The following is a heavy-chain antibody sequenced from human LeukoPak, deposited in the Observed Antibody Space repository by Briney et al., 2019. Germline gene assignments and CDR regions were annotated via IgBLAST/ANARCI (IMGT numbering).Heavy chain of an antibody. Sequence: PSETLSLTCTVSGGSISSYYWSWIRQPAGKGLEWIGRIYTSGSTNYNPSLKSRVTMSVDTSKDQFSLKLSSVTAADTAVYYCARHGDDSSGYYLNYFDYWGQGTLVTVSS. CDR1: GGSISSYY. V-gene: IGHV4-4*07. CDR3: ARHGDDSSGYYLNYFDY. CDR2: IYTSGST. J-gene: IGHJ4*02. D-gene: IGHD3-22*01.